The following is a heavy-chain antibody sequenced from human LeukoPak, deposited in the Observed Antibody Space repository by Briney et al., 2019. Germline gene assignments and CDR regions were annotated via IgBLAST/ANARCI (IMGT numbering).Heavy chain of an antibody. CDR1: GGSISSSSYY. CDR3: ARGGRWELPRPYAFDV. J-gene: IGHJ3*01. D-gene: IGHD1-26*01. Sequence: PSETLSLTCTVSGGSISSSSYYWGWIRQPPGKGLEWIGSIYYSGSTYYNPSLKSRVTISVDTSKNQFSLKLSSVTAADTAVYYCARGGRWELPRPYAFDVWGQGTVVTVSS. V-gene: IGHV4-39*07. CDR2: IYYSGST.